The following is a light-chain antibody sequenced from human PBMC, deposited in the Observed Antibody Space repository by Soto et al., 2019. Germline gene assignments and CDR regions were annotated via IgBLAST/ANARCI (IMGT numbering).Light chain of an antibody. J-gene: IGKJ2*01. CDR2: GAS. CDR1: QGIRND. Sequence: AMQMTRFRSSLSASVSDRVTITCRASQGIRNDLGWYQQKSGRAPKLLIFGASTLQSGVPSRFSGSGSGTDFTLTISSLQPEDFATYYCLHDYNYPYTFGQGTKVDI. V-gene: IGKV1-6*01. CDR3: LHDYNYPYT.